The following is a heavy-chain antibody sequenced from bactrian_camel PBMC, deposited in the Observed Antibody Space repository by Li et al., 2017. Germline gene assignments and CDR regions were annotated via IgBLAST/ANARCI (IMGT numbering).Heavy chain of an antibody. CDR3: AADPTLGGSWSSNFMCPDDRYLRH. D-gene: IGHD2*01. V-gene: IGHV3-3*01. CDR2: RCIYTSGNT. Sequence: HVQLVESGGGSVQAGGSLTLSCSGSTNAPSAYCMGWFREAPGKEREGVAGRCIYTSGNTYYADSGKGRFTISKDNAENTMYLQMNSLEPEDMAVYYCAADPTLGGSWSSNFMCPDDRYLRHWGQGTQVTVS. CDR1: TNAPSAYC. J-gene: IGHJ2*01.